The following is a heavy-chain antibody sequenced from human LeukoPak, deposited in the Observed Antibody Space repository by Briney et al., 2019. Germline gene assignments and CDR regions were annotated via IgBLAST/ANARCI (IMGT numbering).Heavy chain of an antibody. V-gene: IGHV4-34*01. CDR1: GGSFSGYY. CDR2: INHSGST. CDR3: AGAGGYSYGYDY. J-gene: IGHJ4*02. Sequence: PSETLSLTCAVYGGSFSGYYWSWIRQPPGKGREWIGEINHSGSTNYNPSLKSRVTLSVDTSKNQFSLMLSSVTAADTAVYYCAGAGGYSYGYDYWGQGTLVTVSS. D-gene: IGHD5-18*01.